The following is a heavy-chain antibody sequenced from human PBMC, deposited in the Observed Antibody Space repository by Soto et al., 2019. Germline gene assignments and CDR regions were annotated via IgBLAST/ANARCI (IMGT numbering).Heavy chain of an antibody. D-gene: IGHD3-10*01. Sequence: SETLSLTCTVSGGSVSSGSYYWSWIRQPPGKGLEWIGYIYYSGSTNYNPSLKSRVTISVDTSKNQFSLKLSSVTAADTAVYYCARDFGFGESSFDYWGQGTLVTVSS. CDR2: IYYSGST. CDR3: ARDFGFGESSFDY. J-gene: IGHJ4*02. V-gene: IGHV4-61*01. CDR1: GGSVSSGSYY.